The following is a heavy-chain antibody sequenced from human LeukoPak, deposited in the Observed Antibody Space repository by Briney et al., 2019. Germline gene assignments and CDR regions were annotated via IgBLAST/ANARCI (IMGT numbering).Heavy chain of an antibody. CDR1: GGSISSYY. CDR2: IYYSGST. V-gene: IGHV4-59*01. J-gene: IGHJ3*02. D-gene: IGHD4-23*01. CDR3: GRVGDYGGNGEAFGI. Sequence: SETLSLTCNDSGGSISSYYWSWIRQPPGKGLEWIGYIYYSGSTNYNPSFKSRVYMTVDTSKNQLALKLSSLTGGDAAVYYCGRVGDYGGNGEAFGIWGQGTMVTVSS.